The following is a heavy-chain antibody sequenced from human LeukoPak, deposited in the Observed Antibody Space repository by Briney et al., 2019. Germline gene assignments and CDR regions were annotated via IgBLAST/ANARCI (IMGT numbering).Heavy chain of an antibody. V-gene: IGHV3-30*18. Sequence: PXGSLRLSCAASGFTFSSYGVHWVRQAPGKGPEWVAVISYDGSNKYYADSVKGRFTISRDNSKNTLFLQMNSLRAEDTAIYYCAKYGPQDSGSSHFDYWGQGALVTVSS. D-gene: IGHD1-26*01. CDR2: ISYDGSNK. J-gene: IGHJ4*02. CDR1: GFTFSSYG. CDR3: AKYGPQDSGSSHFDY.